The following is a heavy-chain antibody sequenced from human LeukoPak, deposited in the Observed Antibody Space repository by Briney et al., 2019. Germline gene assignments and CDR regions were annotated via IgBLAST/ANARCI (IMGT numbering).Heavy chain of an antibody. D-gene: IGHD3-22*01. CDR3: ARGHSSGYYYVPPLGY. J-gene: IGHJ4*02. V-gene: IGHV1-2*02. Sequence: ASVKVSCKASGYTFTGYYMHWVRQAPGQGLEWMGWINPNSGGTNYAQKFQGRVTMTRDTSISTAYMELSRLRSDDTAVCYCARGHSSGYYYVPPLGYWGQGTLVTVSS. CDR1: GYTFTGYY. CDR2: INPNSGGT.